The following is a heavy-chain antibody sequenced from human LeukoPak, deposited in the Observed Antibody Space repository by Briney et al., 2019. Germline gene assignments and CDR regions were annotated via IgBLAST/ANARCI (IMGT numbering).Heavy chain of an antibody. CDR1: GFTFSSYG. V-gene: IGHV3-30*02. CDR2: IQYDGSNK. CDR3: ARDGASSGYYSTGVGY. Sequence: PGGSLRLSCAASGFTFSSYGMHWVRQAPGKGLEWVAFIQYDGSNKYYADSVKGRFTISRDNSKNTLYLQMNSLRAKDTAVYYCARDGASSGYYSTGVGYWGQGTLVTVSS. D-gene: IGHD3-22*01. J-gene: IGHJ4*02.